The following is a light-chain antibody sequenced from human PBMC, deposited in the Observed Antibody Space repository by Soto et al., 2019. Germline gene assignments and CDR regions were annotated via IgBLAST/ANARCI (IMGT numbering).Light chain of an antibody. CDR1: SSDVGGDNY. CDR3: SSLKV. J-gene: IGLJ2*01. V-gene: IGLV2-8*01. Sequence: QSALTQPPSASGSPGQSVTISCTGTSSDVGGDNYVSWYQQHPGKAPKLMIYEVTKRPSGVPDRFSGSKSGNTASLTVSGLQVEDEADYYCSSLKVFGGGTKLTVL. CDR2: EVT.